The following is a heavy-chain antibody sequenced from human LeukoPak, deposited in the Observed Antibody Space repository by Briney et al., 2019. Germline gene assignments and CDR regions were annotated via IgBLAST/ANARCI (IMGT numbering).Heavy chain of an antibody. CDR3: ARGPDPVNRSPRRAFDL. V-gene: IGHV3-30-3*01. Sequence: PGGSLRLSCAASGFTFRGYAMHWVRQAPGKGLEWVAVISYDGSNEDYRDSVKGRFIISRDDSEKTMSLQMNSLRVDDTALYYCARGPDPVNRSPRRAFDLWGQGTMVTVSS. CDR1: GFTFRGYA. D-gene: IGHD1-14*01. CDR2: ISYDGSNE. J-gene: IGHJ3*01.